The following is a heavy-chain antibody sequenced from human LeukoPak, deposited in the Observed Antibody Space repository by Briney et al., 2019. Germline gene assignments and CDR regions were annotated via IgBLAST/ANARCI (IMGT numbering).Heavy chain of an antibody. D-gene: IGHD2-8*02. CDR1: GYSFTNYW. Sequence: GESLKISCQGSGYSFTNYWIGGVRQMPGKGLEWMGIVYPGDSDTRYSPSFQGQVTISADKSISTAYLQWNSLKASDTAMYFCVRHREAYCTGDNCRLPTPSSQGTLATASS. V-gene: IGHV5-51*01. J-gene: IGHJ5*02. CDR3: VRHREAYCTGDNCRLPTP. CDR2: VYPGDSDT.